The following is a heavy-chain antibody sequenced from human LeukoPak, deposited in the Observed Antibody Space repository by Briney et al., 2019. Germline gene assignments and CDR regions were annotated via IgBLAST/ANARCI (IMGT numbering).Heavy chain of an antibody. CDR1: GFTFSSFW. V-gene: IGHV3-7*03. Sequence: GGSLTLTCAASGFTFSSFWMSWVRQAPGKGLEWVANIKQDGRENYHMDSVKGRFTISRDTAKNSLYLQMNSLRAEDTAVYYCAREREVVPTRLSPYYFANWGQGTLVSVPS. J-gene: IGHJ4*02. D-gene: IGHD5-12*01. CDR3: AREREVVPTRLSPYYFAN. CDR2: IKQDGREN.